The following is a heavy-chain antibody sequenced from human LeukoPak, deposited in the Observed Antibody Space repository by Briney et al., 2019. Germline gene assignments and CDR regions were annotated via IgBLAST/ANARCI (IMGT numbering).Heavy chain of an antibody. Sequence: GGSLRLSCAASGFTFTTYAMSWVRQAPGKGLEWVSVLSSSGGSTSYADSVRGRFTISRDKSKNTLYLQVNSLRAEDTAVYYCAMADFDYWGQGTLVTVSS. CDR1: GFTFTTYA. CDR3: AMADFDY. J-gene: IGHJ4*02. CDR2: LSSSGGST. V-gene: IGHV3-23*01.